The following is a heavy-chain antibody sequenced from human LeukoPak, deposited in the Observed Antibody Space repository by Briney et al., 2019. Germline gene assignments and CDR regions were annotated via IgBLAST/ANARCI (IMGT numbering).Heavy chain of an antibody. CDR3: ARDQYDTWSRRGNFDC. CDR2: IKEDGGEK. CDR1: GFTSSKDW. D-gene: IGHD3-3*01. J-gene: IGHJ4*02. Sequence: GGSPRLSCGAPGFTSSKDWMSSVREAPGKELERGAHIKEDGGEKYYVDSVKGRFTISRDNAKNSLYLQMNSLRVEDTAVFYCARDQYDTWSRRGNFDCWGQGTLVIVSS. V-gene: IGHV3-7*03.